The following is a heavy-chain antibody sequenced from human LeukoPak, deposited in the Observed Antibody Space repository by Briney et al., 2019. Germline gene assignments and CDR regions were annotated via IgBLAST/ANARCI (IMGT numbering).Heavy chain of an antibody. CDR3: ARVYSTVFGVVRNWFDP. J-gene: IGHJ5*02. Sequence: GGSLRLSCAASGFTFSSYSMNWVRQAPGKGLEWVSSISSSSSYIYYADSVKGRFTISRDNAKNSLYLQMNSLRAEDTAVYYCARVYSTVFGVVRNWFDPWGQGTLVTVSS. CDR2: ISSSSSYI. V-gene: IGHV3-21*01. D-gene: IGHD3-3*01. CDR1: GFTFSSYS.